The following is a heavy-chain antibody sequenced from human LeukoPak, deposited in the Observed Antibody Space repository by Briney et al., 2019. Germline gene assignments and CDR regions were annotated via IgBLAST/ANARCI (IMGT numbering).Heavy chain of an antibody. D-gene: IGHD3-3*01. CDR2: IYPGDSDT. J-gene: IGHJ4*02. CDR3: ARLADFPTPQYDY. Sequence: GESLKISCKGSGYTFTSYWTGWVRQMPGKGLEWMGIIYPGDSDTRYSPSFQGQVTISADKSISTAYLQWSSLKASDTAMFYCARLADFPTPQYDYWGQGTLVTVSS. CDR1: GYTFTSYW. V-gene: IGHV5-51*01.